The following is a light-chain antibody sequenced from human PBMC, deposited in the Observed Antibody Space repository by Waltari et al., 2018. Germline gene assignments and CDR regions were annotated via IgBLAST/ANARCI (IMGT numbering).Light chain of an antibody. Sequence: QLVLTQSPSASASLGASVKPTCTLSSGHSSNVIAWLQQQPEKGPRYLMKVNSDGSHSKGDEIPDRFSGSSAGAERYRISSSLQSEDEADYYCQTGGHGTWVFCGGTKLTVL. CDR3: QTGGHGTWV. V-gene: IGLV4-69*01. J-gene: IGLJ3*02. CDR1: SGHSSNV. CDR2: VNSDGSH.